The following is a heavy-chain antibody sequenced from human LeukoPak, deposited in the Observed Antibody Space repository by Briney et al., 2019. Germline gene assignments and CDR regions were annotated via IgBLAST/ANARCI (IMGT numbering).Heavy chain of an antibody. J-gene: IGHJ6*02. CDR1: GFTFSSYG. D-gene: IGHD5-12*01. Sequence: GGPLRLSCAASGFTFSSYGMQWVRQAPGKGLEWVALISNDGSNTYYEDSVKGRFTISRDNSKNTLYLQMDSLRAEDTAVYYCAKDRGSGTYNSYGMDVWGQGTTVTVSS. CDR2: ISNDGSNT. CDR3: AKDRGSGTYNSYGMDV. V-gene: IGHV3-30*18.